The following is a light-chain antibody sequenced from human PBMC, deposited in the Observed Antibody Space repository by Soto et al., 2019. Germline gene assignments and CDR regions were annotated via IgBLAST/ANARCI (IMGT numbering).Light chain of an antibody. Sequence: QSVLTQSPSASASLGASVKLTCTLSSGHSSYAIAWHQQQPEKGPRYLMKLNSDGSHSKGDGIPDRFSGSSSGAERYLTISSLQSEDEADYYWQTGGTGVVFGGGTKLTVL. J-gene: IGLJ2*01. V-gene: IGLV4-69*01. CDR1: SGHSSYA. CDR2: LNSDGSH. CDR3: QTGGTGVV.